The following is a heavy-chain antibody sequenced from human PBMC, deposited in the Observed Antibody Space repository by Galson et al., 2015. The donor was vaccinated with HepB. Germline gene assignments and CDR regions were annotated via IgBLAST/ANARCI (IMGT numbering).Heavy chain of an antibody. CDR2: ISDSGHIK. J-gene: IGHJ4*02. CDR1: GFIFSDYY. V-gene: IGHV3-11*01. Sequence: SLRLSCAASGFIFSDYYMSWVRQAPGKGLEWVSYISDSGHIKYYADSLKGRFTISRDNAKNSLYLQMNSLRAEDTAVYYCAGYYYYDSTGYYSLDYWGQGTLVTVSS. CDR3: AGYYYYDSTGYYSLDY. D-gene: IGHD3-22*01.